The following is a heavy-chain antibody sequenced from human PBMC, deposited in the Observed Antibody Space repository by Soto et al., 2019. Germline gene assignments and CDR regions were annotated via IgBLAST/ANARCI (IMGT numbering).Heavy chain of an antibody. Sequence: QITLQQSGPTLVKPTQTLTLTCTFSGFSFTTAGVAVGWIRQTPGGALEWLTLIYYNDDRRFSPSLQTRLTITGDTSKHQVVLALTNVDPGDTATDFCALSDGGYDIIYFDFWGQGIPVTVSS. CDR1: GFSFTTAGVA. J-gene: IGHJ4*02. V-gene: IGHV2-5*01. D-gene: IGHD5-12*01. CDR3: ALSDGGYDIIYFDF. CDR2: IYYNDDR.